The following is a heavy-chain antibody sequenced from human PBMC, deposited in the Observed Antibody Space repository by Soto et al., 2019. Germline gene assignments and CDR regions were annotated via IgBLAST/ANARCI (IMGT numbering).Heavy chain of an antibody. CDR1: GITFTNYA. CDR2: ISGNVGSTT. J-gene: IGHJ4*02. D-gene: IGHD6-19*01. V-gene: IGHV3-23*01. CDR3: AKHRRLVAGPFDS. Sequence: EVQLLESGGGLAQPGGSLRLSCAVYGITFTNYAMGWVRHAPGKGLEWVSGISGNVGSTTHYADSVKGRFTISRDNSKNILSLQMNSLLAEDTTVYYCAKHRRLVAGPFDSWGQGTLVIVPS.